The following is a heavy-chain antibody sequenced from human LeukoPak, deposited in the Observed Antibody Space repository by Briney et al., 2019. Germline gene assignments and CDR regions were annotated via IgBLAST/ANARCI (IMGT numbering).Heavy chain of an antibody. CDR2: ISSSSSTT. Sequence: PGGSLRFSCAASGFTFSSYSMNWVRQAPGKGLEWVSYISSSSSTTYYADSVKGRFTISRDNAKNSLYLQMNSLRAEDTAVYYCAGSSGYYSGAFDIWGQGTMVTVSS. CDR3: AGSSGYYSGAFDI. CDR1: GFTFSSYS. J-gene: IGHJ3*02. V-gene: IGHV3-48*01. D-gene: IGHD3-22*01.